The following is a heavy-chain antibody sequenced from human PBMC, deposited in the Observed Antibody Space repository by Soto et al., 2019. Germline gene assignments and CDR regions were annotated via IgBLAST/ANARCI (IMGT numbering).Heavy chain of an antibody. CDR1: GFTFSSYA. CDR3: AKFDYDILTGYKGYMDV. D-gene: IGHD3-9*01. V-gene: IGHV3-23*01. Sequence: GSLRLSCAASGFTFSSYAMSWVRQAPGKGLEWVSAISGSGGSTYYADSVKGRFTISRDNSKNTLYLQMNSLRAEDTAVYYCAKFDYDILTGYKGYMDVWGKGTTVTVSS. J-gene: IGHJ6*03. CDR2: ISGSGGST.